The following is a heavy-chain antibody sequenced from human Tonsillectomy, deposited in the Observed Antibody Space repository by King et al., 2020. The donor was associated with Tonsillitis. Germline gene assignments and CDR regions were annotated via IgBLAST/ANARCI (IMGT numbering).Heavy chain of an antibody. J-gene: IGHJ6*02. D-gene: IGHD1-20*01. CDR2: IIPIFGTA. V-gene: IGHV1-69*01. Sequence: QLVQSGAEVKKPGSSVKVSCKASGDTFSSYGISWVRQAPGQGLEWMGGIIPIFGTANYAQKFQGRVTITADESTSTAYMELSSLRSEDTAVYYCARHRVTGGVYYDGMDVCGQGATFTLSS. CDR1: GDTFSSYG. CDR3: ARHRVTGGVYYDGMDV.